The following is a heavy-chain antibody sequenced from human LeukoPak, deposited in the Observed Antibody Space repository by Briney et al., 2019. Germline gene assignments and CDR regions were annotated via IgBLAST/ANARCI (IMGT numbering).Heavy chain of an antibody. V-gene: IGHV4-38-2*01. CDR1: GYSISSGYY. Sequence: SETLSLTCAVSGYSISSGYYWGWIRQPPGKGLEWIGSIYHRGSTYYNPSLKSRVSISVDTSKNQFSLKLTSVTAADTALYYCACARRGCTNGVCPLFDYWGQGTLVTVSS. CDR2: IYHRGST. D-gene: IGHD2-8*01. J-gene: IGHJ4*02. CDR3: ACARRGCTNGVCPLFDY.